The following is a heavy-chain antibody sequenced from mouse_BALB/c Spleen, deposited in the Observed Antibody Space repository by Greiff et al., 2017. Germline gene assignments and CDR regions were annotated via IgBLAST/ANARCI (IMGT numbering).Heavy chain of an antibody. CDR2: IDPANGNT. J-gene: IGHJ2*01. CDR3: ARGDGYLRGY. Sequence: VQLKESGAELVKPGASVKLSCTASGFTINDTYMHWVKQRPEQGLEWIGRIDPANGNTKYDPKFQGKATITADTSSNTAYLQLSSLTSEDTAVYYCARGDGYLRGYWGQGTTLTVSA. CDR1: GFTINDTY. D-gene: IGHD2-3*01. V-gene: IGHV14-3*02.